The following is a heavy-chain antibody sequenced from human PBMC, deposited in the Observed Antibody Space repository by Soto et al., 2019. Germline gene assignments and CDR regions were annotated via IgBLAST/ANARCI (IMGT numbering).Heavy chain of an antibody. CDR1: GFTFRNFV. Sequence: EVQLLESGGGIVQPGGSLRVSCVASGFTFRNFVMSWVRQAPGKGLERVSAIRGTGGETFYADSVKGRFTISRDNSKNTLYLQMNSLRDEDTALYFCAQDRGWGVVSPSHDYWGQGTLVTVSS. CDR2: IRGTGGET. J-gene: IGHJ4*02. D-gene: IGHD2-21*01. V-gene: IGHV3-23*01. CDR3: AQDRGWGVVSPSHDY.